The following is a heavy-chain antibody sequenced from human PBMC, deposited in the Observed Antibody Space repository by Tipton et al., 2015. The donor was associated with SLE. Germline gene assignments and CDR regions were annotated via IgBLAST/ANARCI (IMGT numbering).Heavy chain of an antibody. CDR2: IYYSGST. Sequence: GLVKPSQTLSLTCTVSGGSISSGGYYWSWIRQHPGKGLEWIGYIYYSGSTYYNPSLKSRVTISVDTSKNQFSLKLSSVTAADTAVYYCARITFGGVIVFDYWGQGTLVTVSS. D-gene: IGHD3-16*02. J-gene: IGHJ4*02. CDR3: ARITFGGVIVFDY. V-gene: IGHV4-31*03. CDR1: GGSISSGGYY.